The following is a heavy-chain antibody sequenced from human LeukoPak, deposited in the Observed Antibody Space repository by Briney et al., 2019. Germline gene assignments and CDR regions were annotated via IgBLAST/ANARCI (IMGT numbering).Heavy chain of an antibody. CDR3: ARGSSGYFYFDY. CDR2: IHYSGST. CDR1: GGSISSSSYY. J-gene: IGHJ4*02. Sequence: PSETLSLTCTVSGGSISSSSYYWGWIRQPPGKGLEWIGTIHYSGSTYYNPSLKSRVTISVDTSKNQFSLKLSSVTAADTAVYYCARGSSGYFYFDYWGQGTLVTVSS. V-gene: IGHV4-39*01. D-gene: IGHD3-22*01.